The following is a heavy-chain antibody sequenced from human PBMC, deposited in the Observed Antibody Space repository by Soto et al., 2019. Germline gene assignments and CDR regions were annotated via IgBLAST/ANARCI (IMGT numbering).Heavy chain of an antibody. CDR3: ARTRRYYYGSGVYYFDY. CDR1: GGSICSSSYY. J-gene: IGHJ4*02. CDR2: IYYSGST. V-gene: IGHV4-39*01. D-gene: IGHD3-10*01. Sequence: SETLSLTCTVSGGSICSSSYYWGWIRQPPGKGLEWIGSIYYSGSTYYNPSLKSRVTISVDTSKNQFSLKLSSVTAADTAVYYCARTRRYYYGSGVYYFDYWGQGTLVT.